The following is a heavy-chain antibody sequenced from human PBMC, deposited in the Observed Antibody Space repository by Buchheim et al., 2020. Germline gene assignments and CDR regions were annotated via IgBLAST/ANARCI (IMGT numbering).Heavy chain of an antibody. D-gene: IGHD6-25*01. CDR1: GFTFSSYW. V-gene: IGHV3-74*02. CDR2: VKSDGSTT. J-gene: IGHJ6*02. CDR3: VRGAAADYYYFYVLDV. Sequence: EVQLVESGGGLVQPGGSLRLSCAASGFTFSSYWMSWVRQAPGKGLVWVSRVKSDGSTTSYADSVKGRFTISRDNARNTLYLQMNSLRAEDTAAYYCVRGAAADYYYFYVLDVWGQGTT.